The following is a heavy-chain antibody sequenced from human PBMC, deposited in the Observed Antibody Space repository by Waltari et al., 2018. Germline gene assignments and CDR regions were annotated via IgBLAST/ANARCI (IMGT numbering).Heavy chain of an antibody. CDR2: ISGGGDNT. CDR1: GFSFGTYA. Sequence: EVQLLESGGNLVQPGGSLRLSCAASGFSFGTYALSWVRQVPGKGLEWGSAISGGGDNTYYADSVKGRFTISRDNSKNTLYLQMNSPRAEDTAIYYCVKGGFGSETYYNVPLSWGQGTLVTVSS. J-gene: IGHJ5*02. CDR3: VKGGFGSETYYNVPLS. V-gene: IGHV3-23*01. D-gene: IGHD3-10*01.